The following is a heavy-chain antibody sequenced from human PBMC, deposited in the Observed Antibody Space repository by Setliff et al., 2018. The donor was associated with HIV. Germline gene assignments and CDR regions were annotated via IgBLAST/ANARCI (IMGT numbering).Heavy chain of an antibody. CDR2: TSAYNGNT. J-gene: IGHJ3*01. CDR3: VIITGTTSVRAFDV. CDR1: GNTFTNYR. V-gene: IGHV1-18*04. Sequence: ASVMVSCKASGNTFTNYRINWVRQAPGQGLEWMGWTSAYNGNTDYAQMVRGRVTMTTDTSTSTAYMELRSLRSDDTAVYYCVIITGTTSVRAFDVWGQGTMVTVS. D-gene: IGHD1-7*01.